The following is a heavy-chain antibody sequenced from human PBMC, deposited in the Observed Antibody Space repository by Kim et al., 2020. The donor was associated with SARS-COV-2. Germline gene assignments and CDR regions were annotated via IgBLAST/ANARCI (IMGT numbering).Heavy chain of an antibody. D-gene: IGHD6-13*01. V-gene: IGHV4-34*01. Sequence: SETLSLTCAVYGGSFSGYYWSWIRQPPGKGLEWIGEINHSGSTNYNPSLKSRVTISVDTSKNQFSQKLSSVTAADTAVYYCARGGQLVVAPFDYWGQGTLVTVSS. J-gene: IGHJ4*02. CDR3: ARGGQLVVAPFDY. CDR1: GGSFSGYY. CDR2: INHSGST.